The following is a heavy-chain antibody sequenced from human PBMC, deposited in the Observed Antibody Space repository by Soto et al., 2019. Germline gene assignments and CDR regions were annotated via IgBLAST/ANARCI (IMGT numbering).Heavy chain of an antibody. Sequence: GGSLRLSCAASGFTFISYSINFVRHSPGKWLEWVSYISSSSSTIYYADSVKGRFTISRDNAKNSLYLQMNSLRDEDTAVYYCARETIVLMVYGIDYWGQGTLVTVSS. V-gene: IGHV3-48*02. CDR2: ISSSSSTI. J-gene: IGHJ4*02. CDR3: ARETIVLMVYGIDY. CDR1: GFTFISYS. D-gene: IGHD2-8*01.